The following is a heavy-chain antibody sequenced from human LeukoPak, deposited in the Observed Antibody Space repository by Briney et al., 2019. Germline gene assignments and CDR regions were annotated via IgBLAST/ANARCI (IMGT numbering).Heavy chain of an antibody. V-gene: IGHV4-59*01. CDR3: AREVLLDYGSGSYYKNYYYGMDV. Sequence: PSETLSLTCTVSGVSISSYYWSWIRQPPGKGLEWIGYIYYSGSTKYNPSLKSRVTISVDTSKNQFSLKLSSVTAADTAVYYCAREVLLDYGSGSYYKNYYYGMDVWGQGTTVTVSS. D-gene: IGHD3-10*01. CDR2: IYYSGST. CDR1: GVSISSYY. J-gene: IGHJ6*02.